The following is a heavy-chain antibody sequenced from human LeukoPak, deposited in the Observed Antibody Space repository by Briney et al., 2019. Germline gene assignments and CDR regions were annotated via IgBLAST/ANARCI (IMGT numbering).Heavy chain of an antibody. CDR2: INPNSGGT. Sequence: ASVKVSCKASGYTFTGYYMHWVRQAPGQGLEWMGWINPNSGGTNYAQKFQGRVTMTRDTSISTAYMELSRLRSDDTAVYYCARGYLTWIQLWPLDYWGQGTLVTASS. CDR1: GYTFTGYY. D-gene: IGHD5-18*01. CDR3: ARGYLTWIQLWPLDY. J-gene: IGHJ4*02. V-gene: IGHV1-2*02.